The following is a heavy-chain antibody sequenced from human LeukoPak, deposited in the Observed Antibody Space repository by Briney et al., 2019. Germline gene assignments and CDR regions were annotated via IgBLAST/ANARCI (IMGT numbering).Heavy chain of an antibody. V-gene: IGHV4-39*07. Sequence: SETLSLTCTVSGGSISSSSYYWGWIRQPPGKGLEWIGSIYYSGSTYYNPSLKSRVIISVDTSKNQFSLKLSSVTAADTAVYYCARDPGEPYYDILTGYYYGMDVWGKGTTVTVSS. J-gene: IGHJ6*04. CDR2: IYYSGST. CDR1: GGSISSSSYY. D-gene: IGHD3-9*01. CDR3: ARDPGEPYYDILTGYYYGMDV.